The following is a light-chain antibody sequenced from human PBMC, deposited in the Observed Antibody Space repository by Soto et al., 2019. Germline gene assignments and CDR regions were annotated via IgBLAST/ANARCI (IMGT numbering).Light chain of an antibody. CDR2: EVS. V-gene: IGLV2-8*01. CDR1: SSDVGGYNY. Sequence: QSVLTQPPSASGSPGQSVTISCTGTSSDVGGYNYVSWYQQHPGKAPKLMIYEVSKRPSGVPDRFSGSKSVNTASLSVSGLQAEDEADYYCSSYAGSNNLYVFGTGTKVTVL. CDR3: SSYAGSNNLYV. J-gene: IGLJ1*01.